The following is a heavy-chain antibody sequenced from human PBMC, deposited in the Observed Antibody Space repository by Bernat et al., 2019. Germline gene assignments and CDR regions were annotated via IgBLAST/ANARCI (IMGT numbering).Heavy chain of an antibody. V-gene: IGHV3-7*01. CDR3: TRDLDIVRVFVGYDAFDI. Sequence: EVQLVESGGGLVQPGGFLRLSCAASGFTFSNYWMSWVRQAPGKGLEWVANIKKDGSEKYYVDSVMGRFTISRDNAKNSLYLQMNSLGAEDTAVYYCTRDLDIVRVFVGYDAFDIWGQGTMVSVS. D-gene: IGHD2/OR15-2a*01. CDR1: GFTFSNYW. CDR2: IKKDGSEK. J-gene: IGHJ3*02.